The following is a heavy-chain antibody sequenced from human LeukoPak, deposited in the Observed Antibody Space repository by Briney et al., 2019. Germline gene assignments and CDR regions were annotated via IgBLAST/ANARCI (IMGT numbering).Heavy chain of an antibody. Sequence: ASETLSLTCTVSGGSISSGGYYWSWIRQPPGKGLEWIGYIYHSGSTYYNPSLKSRVTISVDRSKNQFSLKLSSVTAADTAVYYCARDFNVLVGARSPGAFDIWGQGTMVTVSS. V-gene: IGHV4-30-2*01. CDR2: IYHSGST. CDR1: GGSISSGGYY. CDR3: ARDFNVLVGARSPGAFDI. D-gene: IGHD1-26*01. J-gene: IGHJ3*02.